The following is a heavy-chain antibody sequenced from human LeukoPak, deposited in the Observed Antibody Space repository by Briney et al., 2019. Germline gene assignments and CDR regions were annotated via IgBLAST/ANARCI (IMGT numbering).Heavy chain of an antibody. Sequence: KAGGSLRLSCAASGFTFSDYYMSWIRQAPGKGLEWVSYIISSGSTIYYADPVKGRFTISRDNAKNSLYLQMNSLRAEDTAVYYCARDRVVPAAILHYYYYYMDVWGKGTTVTVSS. D-gene: IGHD2-2*01. CDR1: GFTFSDYY. CDR3: ARDRVVPAAILHYYYYYMDV. J-gene: IGHJ6*03. CDR2: IISSGSTI. V-gene: IGHV3-11*01.